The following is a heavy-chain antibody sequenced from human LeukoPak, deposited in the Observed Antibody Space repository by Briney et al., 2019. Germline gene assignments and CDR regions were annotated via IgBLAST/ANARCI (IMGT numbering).Heavy chain of an antibody. J-gene: IGHJ4*02. Sequence: PGGSLRLSCAVSGFSFNNYWMSWVRQAPGKGLEWVANINQAGSDKYYLDSVKGRFTISRDNAKNSLYLQMNSLRAEDTAVYYCARGMIRGVMEDYWGQGTLVTVSS. V-gene: IGHV3-7*05. D-gene: IGHD3-10*01. CDR3: ARGMIRGVMEDY. CDR2: INQAGSDK. CDR1: GFSFNNYW.